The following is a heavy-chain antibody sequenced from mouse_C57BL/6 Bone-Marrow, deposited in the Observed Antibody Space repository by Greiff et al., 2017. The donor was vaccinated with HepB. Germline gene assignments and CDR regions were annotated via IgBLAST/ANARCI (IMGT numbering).Heavy chain of an antibody. CDR1: GYTFTSYW. J-gene: IGHJ1*03. CDR3: TRPGYYYGSSSSYWYFDV. Sequence: VQLKESGTVLARPGASVKMSCKTSGYTFTSYWMHWVKQRPGQGLEWIGAIYPGNSDTSYNQKFKGKAKLTAVTSASTAYMELSSLTNEDSAVYYCTRPGYYYGSSSSYWYFDVWGTGTTVTVSS. D-gene: IGHD1-1*01. V-gene: IGHV1-5*01. CDR2: IYPGNSDT.